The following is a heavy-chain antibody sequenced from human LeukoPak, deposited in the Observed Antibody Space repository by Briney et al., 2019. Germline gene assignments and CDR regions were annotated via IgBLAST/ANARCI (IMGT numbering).Heavy chain of an antibody. D-gene: IGHD6-6*01. CDR1: GGSISSGGYS. CDR2: IYHSGST. Sequence: SQTLSLTCAVSGGSISSGGYSWSWIRQPPGKGLEWTGYIYHSGSTYYNPSLKSRVTISVDRSKNQFSLKLSSVTAADTAVYYCARAGAAQPYYFDYWGQGTLVTVSS. J-gene: IGHJ4*02. CDR3: ARAGAAQPYYFDY. V-gene: IGHV4-30-2*01.